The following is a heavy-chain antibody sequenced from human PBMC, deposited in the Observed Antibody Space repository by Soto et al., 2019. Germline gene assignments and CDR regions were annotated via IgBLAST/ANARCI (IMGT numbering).Heavy chain of an antibody. CDR1: GGSFSGYY. Sequence: SETLSLTCAVYGGSFSGYYWSWIRQSPGKGLEWIGEINHSGSTNQNPSLKSRVTISVDTSKNQFSLKLSSVTAADTAVYYCARGLVVVPAAKVFWFDPWGQGTLVTVSS. D-gene: IGHD2-2*01. CDR3: ARGLVVVPAAKVFWFDP. J-gene: IGHJ5*02. CDR2: INHSGST. V-gene: IGHV4-34*01.